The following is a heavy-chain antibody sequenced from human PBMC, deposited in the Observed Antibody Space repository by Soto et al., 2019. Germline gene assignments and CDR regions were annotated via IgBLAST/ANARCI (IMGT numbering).Heavy chain of an antibody. CDR3: AKKYHYGSGTYLYYFDY. CDR2: LSGGDDST. D-gene: IGHD3-10*01. Sequence: EVQLLESGGGLVQPGGSLRLSCAASGFTFSHFAMSWVRQAPGKGLEWVSTLSGGDDSTYYADSVKDRFTISRENSKNTLYLQLNSLRAEDTAVYYCAKKYHYGSGTYLYYFDYWGQGTLVTVSS. J-gene: IGHJ4*02. CDR1: GFTFSHFA. V-gene: IGHV3-23*01.